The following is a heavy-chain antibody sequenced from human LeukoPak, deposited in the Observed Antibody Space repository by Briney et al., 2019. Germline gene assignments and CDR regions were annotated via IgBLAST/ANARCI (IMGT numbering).Heavy chain of an antibody. CDR3: AKDGHLLELDGGMDV. D-gene: IGHD1-7*01. CDR2: ISWNSGSI. J-gene: IGHJ6*02. V-gene: IGHV3-9*01. CDR1: GFTFDDYA. Sequence: GRSLRLSCAAPGFTFDDYAMHWVRQAPGKGLEWVSGISWNSGSIGYADSVKGRFTISRDNAKNSLYLQMYSLRAEDTALYYCAKDGHLLELDGGMDVWGQGTTVTVSS.